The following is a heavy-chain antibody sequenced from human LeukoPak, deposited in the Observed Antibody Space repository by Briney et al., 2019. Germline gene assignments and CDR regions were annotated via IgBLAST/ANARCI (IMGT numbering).Heavy chain of an antibody. CDR1: GGSISSYY. J-gene: IGHJ6*03. CDR3: ARDASKYSYYMDV. V-gene: IGHV4-59*01. CDR2: IYYSGST. Sequence: PSETLSLTCTVSGGSISSYYWSWIRQPPGKGLEGIGYIYYSGSTNYNPSLKSRVTISVDTSKNQFSLKLSSVTAADTAVYYCARDASKYSYYMDVWGKGTTVTVSS.